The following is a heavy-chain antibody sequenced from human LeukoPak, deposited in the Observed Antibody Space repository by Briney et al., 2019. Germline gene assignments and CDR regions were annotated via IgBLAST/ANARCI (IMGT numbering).Heavy chain of an antibody. CDR3: ARDGRWNYYGSGKTYFDY. Sequence: PSETLSLTCAVYGGSFSGYYWSWIRQPPGKGLEWIGEINHSGSTNYNPSLKSRVTISVDTSKNQFSLKLSSVTAADTAVYYCARDGRWNYYGSGKTYFDYWGQGTLVTVSS. J-gene: IGHJ4*02. D-gene: IGHD3-10*01. V-gene: IGHV4-34*01. CDR1: GGSFSGYY. CDR2: INHSGST.